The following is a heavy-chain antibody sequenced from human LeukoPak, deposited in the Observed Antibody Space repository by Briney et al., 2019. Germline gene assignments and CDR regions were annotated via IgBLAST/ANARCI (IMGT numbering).Heavy chain of an antibody. V-gene: IGHV1-69*13. CDR3: ARDDYGGNRRPGY. CDR2: IIPIFGTA. Sequence: SVKVSCKASGGTFSSYAISWVRQAPGQGLEWMGGIIPIFGTANYAQKFQGRVTITADESTSTAYMELRSLRSEDTAVYYCARDDYGGNRRPGYWGQGTLVTVSS. J-gene: IGHJ4*02. D-gene: IGHD4-23*01. CDR1: GGTFSSYA.